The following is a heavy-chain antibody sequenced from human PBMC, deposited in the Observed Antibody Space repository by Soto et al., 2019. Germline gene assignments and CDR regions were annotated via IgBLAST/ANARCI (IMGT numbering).Heavy chain of an antibody. V-gene: IGHV3-66*04. CDR3: ARLYSSAYHYYFDC. D-gene: IGHD3-22*01. CDR1: GFTCSSYG. Sequence: WGSLRLSCAASGFTCSSYGMSWVRQAPGKGLEWVSGFYSGGTTYYADSVKGRFTISSDNSKNTLFLQMNSLRAEDTAVYYCARLYSSAYHYYFDCWGQGTPVTVSS. J-gene: IGHJ4*02. CDR2: FYSGGTT.